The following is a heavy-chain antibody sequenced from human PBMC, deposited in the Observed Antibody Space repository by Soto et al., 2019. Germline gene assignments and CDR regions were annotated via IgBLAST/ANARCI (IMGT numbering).Heavy chain of an antibody. CDR3: ARAWGPAAMWLWFDP. V-gene: IGHV4-31*03. D-gene: IGHD2-2*01. J-gene: IGHJ5*02. CDR2: IYYSGST. CDR1: GGSISSGGYY. Sequence: SETLSLTCTVSGGSISSGGYYWSWIRQHPGKGLEWIGYIYYSGSTYYNPSLKRRVTISVDTSKNQFSMKLSSVTAADTAVYYCARAWGPAAMWLWFDPWGQGTLVT.